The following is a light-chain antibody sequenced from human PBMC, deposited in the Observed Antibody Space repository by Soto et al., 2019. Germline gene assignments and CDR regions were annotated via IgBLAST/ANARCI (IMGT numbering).Light chain of an antibody. Sequence: QSVLTQPASVSGSPGQSITISCTGSSSDVGGYNYVSWYQQHPGKAPKLIIYEVTYRPSGVSNRFSGSKSGNTASLTISGLQSEDEADYYCSSYTVTNFLSSVFGTGTKVTVL. V-gene: IGLV2-14*01. J-gene: IGLJ1*01. CDR1: SSDVGGYNY. CDR3: SSYTVTNFLSSV. CDR2: EVT.